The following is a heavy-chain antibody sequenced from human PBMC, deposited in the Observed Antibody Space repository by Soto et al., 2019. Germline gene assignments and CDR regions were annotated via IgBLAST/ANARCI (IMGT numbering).Heavy chain of an antibody. V-gene: IGHV4-59*01. J-gene: IGHJ4*02. D-gene: IGHD3-10*01. Sequence: PSETLSLTCSVSGGSMSEYFWSWIRQSPGKGLEWIGYIYYLGSTDYNPSLKSRVTISVDTSKGQFSLGLTSVTAADTAVYYCARDGYDGSGRPYPAYWGPGTQVTVS. CDR2: IYYLGST. CDR1: GGSMSEYF. CDR3: ARDGYDGSGRPYPAY.